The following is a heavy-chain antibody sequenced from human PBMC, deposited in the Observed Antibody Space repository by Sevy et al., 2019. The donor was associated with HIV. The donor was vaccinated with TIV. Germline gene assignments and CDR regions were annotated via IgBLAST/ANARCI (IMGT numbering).Heavy chain of an antibody. CDR3: TRGYYYDSSGYSDY. J-gene: IGHJ4*02. CDR2: IRSKDYGGAT. Sequence: GGSLRLSCTGSGFTFGDYAMSWFRQAPGMGLEWVGFIRSKDYGGATEYAASVKGRFTISRDDSTSIADLQMNRLKTEDTAVYYCTRGYYYDSSGYSDYWGQGTLVTVSS. D-gene: IGHD3-22*01. V-gene: IGHV3-49*03. CDR1: GFTFGDYA.